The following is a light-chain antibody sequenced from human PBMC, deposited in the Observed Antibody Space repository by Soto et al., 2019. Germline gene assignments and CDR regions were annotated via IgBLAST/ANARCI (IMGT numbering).Light chain of an antibody. J-gene: IGKJ2*01. Sequence: EIVLTQSPATLSLSPGERATLSCRASQSVSSYLAWYQQRPGQAPRLLIYAASYRATGIPDRFSGSGSGTDFTLTISRLEPEDFAVYYCQQYHTSPRTFGQGTKVDIK. CDR2: AAS. CDR1: QSVSSY. CDR3: QQYHTSPRT. V-gene: IGKV3-20*01.